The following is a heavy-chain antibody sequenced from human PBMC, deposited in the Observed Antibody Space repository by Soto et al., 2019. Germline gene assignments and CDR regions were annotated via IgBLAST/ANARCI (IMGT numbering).Heavy chain of an antibody. D-gene: IGHD3-3*01. CDR3: AREAWYDFWSGPGWFDP. Sequence: GESLKISCAASGFTVSSHYMSWVRQAPGKGLEWVSVIYSGGNTYYADSVKGRFTISRDNSKNTLYLQMNSLRVEDTAVYYCAREAWYDFWSGPGWFDPWGQGTLFTVSS. V-gene: IGHV3-66*01. CDR1: GFTVSSHY. J-gene: IGHJ5*02. CDR2: IYSGGNT.